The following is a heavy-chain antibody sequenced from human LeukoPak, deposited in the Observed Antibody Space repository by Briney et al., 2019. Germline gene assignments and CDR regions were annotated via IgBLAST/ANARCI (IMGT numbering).Heavy chain of an antibody. CDR2: IYYSGST. J-gene: IGHJ5*02. CDR3: ARGGRGYFDWLLFDP. CDR1: GGSITSDGFY. Sequence: SETLSLTCSVSGGSITSDGFYWSWIRQHPGKGLEWIGYIYYSGSTYYNPSLKSRVTISVDTSKNQFSLKLSSVTAADTAVYYCARGGRGYFDWLLFDPWGQGTLVTVSS. D-gene: IGHD3-9*01. V-gene: IGHV4-30-4*08.